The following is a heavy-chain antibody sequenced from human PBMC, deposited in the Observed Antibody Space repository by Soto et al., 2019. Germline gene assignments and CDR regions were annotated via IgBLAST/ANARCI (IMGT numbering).Heavy chain of an antibody. CDR3: ARDRGDSSSWYSRQYGMDV. CDR1: GYSFTSYW. J-gene: IGHJ6*02. Sequence: PGESLKISCKGSGYSFTSYWISWVRQMPGKGLEWMGRIDPSDSYTNYSPSFQGHVTISADKSISTAYLQWSSLKASDTAVYYCARDRGDSSSWYSRQYGMDVWGQGTTVTVSS. D-gene: IGHD6-13*01. CDR2: IDPSDSYT. V-gene: IGHV5-10-1*01.